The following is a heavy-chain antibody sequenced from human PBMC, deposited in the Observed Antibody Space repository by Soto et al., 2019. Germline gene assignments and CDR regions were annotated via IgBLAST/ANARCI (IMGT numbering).Heavy chain of an antibody. CDR2: ISGSGGST. J-gene: IGHJ4*02. CDR1: GFTFSSYA. Sequence: EVQLLESGGGLVQPGGSLRLSCAASGFTFSSYAMSWVRQAPGKGLEWVSAISGSGGSTYYADSVKGRFTISRDNSKNTLYPQMNSLRAEDTAVYYCAKGKGMIVVVTSDYWGQGTLVTVSS. V-gene: IGHV3-23*01. D-gene: IGHD3-22*01. CDR3: AKGKGMIVVVTSDY.